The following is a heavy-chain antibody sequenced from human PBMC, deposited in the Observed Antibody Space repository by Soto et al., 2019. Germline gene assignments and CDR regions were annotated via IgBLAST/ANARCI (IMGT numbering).Heavy chain of an antibody. CDR3: AKTKGLFSGKWQNWFDP. J-gene: IGHJ5*02. CDR1: GFTFSSYA. D-gene: IGHD2-15*01. CDR2: ISGSGGST. V-gene: IGHV3-23*01. Sequence: GGFLRLSCAASGFTFSSYAMTWVRQAPGKGLEWVSAISGSGGSTYYADPVKGRFTIPRDNSKNTLYLQMNSLRAEDTAVYYCAKTKGLFSGKWQNWFDPWGQGSLVSVSS.